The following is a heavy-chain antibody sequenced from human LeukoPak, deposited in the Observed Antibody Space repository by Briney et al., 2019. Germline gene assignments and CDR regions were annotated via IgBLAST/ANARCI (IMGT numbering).Heavy chain of an antibody. J-gene: IGHJ3*02. D-gene: IGHD3-16*02. V-gene: IGHV1-18*01. CDR2: ISAYNGKT. CDR1: GYTFTSYG. CDR3: PRGNIMITFGGVIADAFDI. Sequence: ASVKVSCKASGYTFTSYGISWVRHAPGQGLEWMGWISAYNGKTTYAQKFQGRVTKTTDTSTSTAHMELSRLRSGDTAVYYCPRGNIMITFGGVIADAFDIWGQGTMVTVSS.